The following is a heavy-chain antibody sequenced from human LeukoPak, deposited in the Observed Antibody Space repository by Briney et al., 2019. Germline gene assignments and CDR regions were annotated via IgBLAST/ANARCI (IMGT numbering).Heavy chain of an antibody. CDR1: GFTFSSYS. J-gene: IGHJ4*02. V-gene: IGHV3-9*01. D-gene: IGHD6-19*01. Sequence: GGSLRLSCAASGFTFSSYSMNWVRQPPGKGLEWVSGISWNSGTIDYADSVRGRFTISRDNAKNSLYLQMDSLRVEDTAFYYCAKDNRRHYTSGPNPDSLHWGQGALVTVSS. CDR2: ISWNSGTI. CDR3: AKDNRRHYTSGPNPDSLH.